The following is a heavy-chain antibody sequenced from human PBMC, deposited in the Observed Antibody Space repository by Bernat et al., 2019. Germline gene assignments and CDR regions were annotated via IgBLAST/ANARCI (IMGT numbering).Heavy chain of an antibody. CDR2: ISYDGSNK. CDR3: APLTGIAAAYN. CDR1: GFTFSSYA. D-gene: IGHD6-13*01. Sequence: QVQLVESGGGVVQPGRSLRLSCAASGFTFSSYAMHWVRQAPGKGLEWVAVISYDGSNKYYADSVKGRFTISRDNSKNTLYLQMNSLRAEDTAVYYCAPLTGIAAAYNWGQGTLVTVSS. J-gene: IGHJ4*02. V-gene: IGHV3-30-3*01.